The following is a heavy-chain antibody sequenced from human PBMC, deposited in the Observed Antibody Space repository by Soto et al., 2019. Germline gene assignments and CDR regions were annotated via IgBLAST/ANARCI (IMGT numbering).Heavy chain of an antibody. V-gene: IGHV3-30*18. Sequence: QVQLVESGGGVVQPGRSLRLSCAASGFTFSSYGMHWVRQAPGKGLEWVAVISYDGSNKYYADSVKGRFTISRDNSKNTLYLQMNSLRAEDTAVYYCAKPHYGSGSYGDYWGQGTLVTVSS. CDR1: GFTFSSYG. CDR3: AKPHYGSGSYGDY. J-gene: IGHJ4*02. D-gene: IGHD3-10*01. CDR2: ISYDGSNK.